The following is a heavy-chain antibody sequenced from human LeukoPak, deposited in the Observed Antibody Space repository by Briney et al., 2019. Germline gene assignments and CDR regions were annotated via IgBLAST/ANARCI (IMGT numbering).Heavy chain of an antibody. CDR3: AKDSGVWFGELSGFDY. J-gene: IGHJ4*02. CDR2: INPDESGK. CDR1: GFTFSSYW. Sequence: GGSLRLSCAASGFTFSSYWMTWVRQAPGKGLEWVGNINPDESGKYYVDSVKGRFTISRDNAKNSLYLQMNSLRAEDTALYYCAKDSGVWFGELSGFDYWGQGTLVTVSS. D-gene: IGHD3-10*01. V-gene: IGHV3-7*03.